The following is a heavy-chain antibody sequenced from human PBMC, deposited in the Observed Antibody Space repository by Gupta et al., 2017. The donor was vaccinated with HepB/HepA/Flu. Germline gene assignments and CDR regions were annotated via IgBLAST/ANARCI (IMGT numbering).Heavy chain of an antibody. D-gene: IGHD2-2*02. CDR1: GLTLGSYA. J-gene: IGHJ5*02. V-gene: IGHV3-23*01. CDR2: SSGSGGST. Sequence: DVQLLESGGGLVQPGGSLRLSCAAPGLTLGSYAFIWVRQARGQGLEWVSGSSGSGGSTFYADSVKGRFTISRDNSNDTLYLQMNSLRAEDTATYYCAKAPKMTIPRGGLDPWGQGTLVTVSS. CDR3: AKAPKMTIPRGGLDP.